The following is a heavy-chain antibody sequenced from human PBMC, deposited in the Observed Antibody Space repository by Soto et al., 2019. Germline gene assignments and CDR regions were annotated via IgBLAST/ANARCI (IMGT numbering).Heavy chain of an antibody. D-gene: IGHD2-2*01. V-gene: IGHV3-21*01. CDR3: ARTVVPAAFLDGMDV. CDR2: ISSSSSYI. Sequence: AGGSLRLSCAASGFTFSSYSMNWVRQAPGKGLEWVSSISSSSSYIYYADSVKGRFTISRDNAKNSLYLQMNSLRAEDTAVYYCARTVVPAAFLDGMDVWGQGTTVTVSS. CDR1: GFTFSSYS. J-gene: IGHJ6*02.